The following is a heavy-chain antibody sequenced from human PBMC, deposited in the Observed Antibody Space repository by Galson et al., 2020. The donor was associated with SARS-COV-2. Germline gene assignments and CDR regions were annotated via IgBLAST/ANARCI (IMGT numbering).Heavy chain of an antibody. Sequence: SETLSLTCAVSGGSISSSNWWRWVRQPPGQGLEWIGEIYHSGSTNYNPSLKSRVTISVDKSKNQFSLKLSSVTAADTAVYYCARLCSGSYLSWFDPWGQGTLVTGSS. CDR1: GGSISSSNW. V-gene: IGHV4-4*02. CDR2: IYHSGST. D-gene: IGHD1-26*01. J-gene: IGHJ5*02. CDR3: ARLCSGSYLSWFDP.